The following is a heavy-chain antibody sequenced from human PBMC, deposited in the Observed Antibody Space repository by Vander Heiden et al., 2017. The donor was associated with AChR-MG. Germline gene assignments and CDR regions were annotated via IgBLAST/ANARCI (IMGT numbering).Heavy chain of an antibody. CDR3: ARPRTGTTYYYGMDV. D-gene: IGHD1-1*01. CDR1: GDTFSSYA. V-gene: IGHV1-69*01. CDR2: IIPMFGTA. J-gene: IGHJ6*02. Sequence: QVQLVQSGAEVKKPGSSVTVSCNASGDTFSSYAISWVRQATGQGLEWMGGIIPMFGTANYAQKFQGRVIITADESTSTAYMEVSSLRSEDTAVYYCARPRTGTTYYYGMDVWGQGTTVTVSS.